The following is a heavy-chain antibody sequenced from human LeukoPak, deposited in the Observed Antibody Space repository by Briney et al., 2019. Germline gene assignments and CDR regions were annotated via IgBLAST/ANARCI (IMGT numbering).Heavy chain of an antibody. D-gene: IGHD2-15*01. CDR3: VRVKGSYFDY. CDR2: ISSSGSAI. V-gene: IGHV3-48*01. CDR1: GFTFNSYA. Sequence: PGGSLRLSCAASGFTFNSYAMSWVRQAPGKGLEWVSYISSSGSAIYYVDSVKGRFTVSRDNAKNSLFLQMNSPRAEDTAVYYCVRVKGSYFDYWGQGALVTVST. J-gene: IGHJ4*02.